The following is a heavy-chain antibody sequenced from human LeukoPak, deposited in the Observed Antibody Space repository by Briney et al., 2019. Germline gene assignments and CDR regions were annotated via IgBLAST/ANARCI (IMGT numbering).Heavy chain of an antibody. J-gene: IGHJ4*02. CDR2: IYSGGST. CDR1: GFTVSSNY. V-gene: IGHV3-53*01. D-gene: IGHD3-22*01. Sequence: GGPLRLSCAASGFTVSSNYMSWVRQAPGKGLEWVSVIYSGGSTYYADSVRGRFTISRDNSKNTLYLQMNSLGAEDTAVYYCARDQEDSSGYYLLYWGRGTLVTVSS. CDR3: ARDQEDSSGYYLLY.